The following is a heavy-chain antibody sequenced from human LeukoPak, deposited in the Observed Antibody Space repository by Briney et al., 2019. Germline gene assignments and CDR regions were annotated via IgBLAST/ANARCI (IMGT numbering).Heavy chain of an antibody. D-gene: IGHD2-2*01. CDR2: ISGSGGNT. V-gene: IGHV3-23*01. CDR3: AKGSSSSCYVGLDY. CDR1: RFTVSSNY. J-gene: IGHJ4*02. Sequence: PGRSLRLSCAASRFTVSSNYMSWVRQAPGKGLEWVSVISGSGGNTYYADSVKGRFTISRDDSKNTLYLQMNSLGAEDTAVYYCAKGSSSSCYVGLDYWGRGTLVTVSS.